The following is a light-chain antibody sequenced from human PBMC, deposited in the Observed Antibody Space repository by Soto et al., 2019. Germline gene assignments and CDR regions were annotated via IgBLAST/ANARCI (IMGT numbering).Light chain of an antibody. J-gene: IGLJ2*01. Sequence: QAVLTQSPSTSASLGASVKLTCTLTSGHTTYAITWHQQQPEKGPRYLMRVNIDGSHSKGDGIPDRFSGSSSGAERYLTISNLQSEDEADYYCQVWDSSSDHRVVFGGGTKLTVL. V-gene: IGLV4-69*02. CDR3: QVWDSSSDHRVV. CDR2: VNIDGSH. CDR1: SGHTTYA.